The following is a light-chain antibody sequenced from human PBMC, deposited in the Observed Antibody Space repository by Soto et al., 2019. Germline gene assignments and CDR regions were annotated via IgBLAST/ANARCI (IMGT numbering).Light chain of an antibody. CDR2: SDT. J-gene: IGLJ2*01. Sequence: SYELTQPPSVSVAPGETARISCGGNNIGSKGVHWYQQKPGQAPVLVIYSDTDLPPVIPERFSGSNSANMATLTISRVEAADEADYCCQVWGSGSAHVLFGGGTKVTVL. V-gene: IGLV3-21*01. CDR1: NIGSKG. CDR3: QVWGSGSAHVL.